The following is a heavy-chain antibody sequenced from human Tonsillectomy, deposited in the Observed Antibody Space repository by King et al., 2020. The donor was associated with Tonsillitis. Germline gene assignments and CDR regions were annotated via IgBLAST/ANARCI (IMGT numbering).Heavy chain of an antibody. J-gene: IGHJ4*02. CDR2: ISSSSRNI. Sequence: VQLVESGGGLVKPGGSLRLSCAASGFTFSSYTMNWVRQAPGKGLEWVSSISSSSRNIHYAESVKGRFTIFRDNAKNSLYLEMSSLRFDDTAVYYCVRGDSRDYWGQGTLVTVSS. CDR1: GFTFSSYT. V-gene: IGHV3-21*01. D-gene: IGHD2-21*01. CDR3: VRGDSRDY.